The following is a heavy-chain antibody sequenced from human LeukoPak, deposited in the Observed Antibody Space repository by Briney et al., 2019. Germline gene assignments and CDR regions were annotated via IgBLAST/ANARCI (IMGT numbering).Heavy chain of an antibody. CDR2: IYFSGST. CDR3: ARDVPGGGQGY. J-gene: IGHJ4*02. V-gene: IGHV4-59*12. D-gene: IGHD2-15*01. CDR1: GGSISGYY. Sequence: SETLSLTCTVSGGSISGYYWSWIRQPPGKGLEWIGYIYFSGSTNYNPSLKSRVTISVDTSKNQFSLKLSSVTAADTAVYYCARDVPGGGQGYWGQGTLVTVSS.